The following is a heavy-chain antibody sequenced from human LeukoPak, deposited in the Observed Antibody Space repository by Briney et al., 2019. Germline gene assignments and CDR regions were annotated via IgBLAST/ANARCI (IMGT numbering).Heavy chain of an antibody. CDR2: ISDSGGST. CDR1: GFTFITYA. J-gene: IGHJ4*02. V-gene: IGHV3-23*01. D-gene: IGHD4-23*01. CDR3: ARGYGGTSDS. Sequence: GGSLRLSCSASGFTFITYAMSWVRQAPGKGLEWVSGISDSGGSTSYAHSVKGRFTISRDNAKNSLYLQMNSLRAEDTAVYYCARGYGGTSDSWGQGTLVTVSS.